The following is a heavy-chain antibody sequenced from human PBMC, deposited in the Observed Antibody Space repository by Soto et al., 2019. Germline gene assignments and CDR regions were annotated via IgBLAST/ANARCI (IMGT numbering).Heavy chain of an antibody. CDR2: ISAYNGNT. CDR3: ARDHDIVATIQIFDY. CDR1: GYTFTSYG. V-gene: IGHV1-18*01. D-gene: IGHD5-12*01. J-gene: IGHJ4*02. Sequence: ASVKVSCKASGYTFTSYGISWVRQAPGQGLEWVGWISAYNGNTNYAQKLQGRVTMTTDTSTSTAYMELRSLRSDDTAVYYCARDHDIVATIQIFDYWGQGTLVTVSS.